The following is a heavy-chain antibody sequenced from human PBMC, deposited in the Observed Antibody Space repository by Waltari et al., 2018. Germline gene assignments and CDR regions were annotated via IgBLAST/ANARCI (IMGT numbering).Heavy chain of an antibody. D-gene: IGHD2-8*01. J-gene: IGHJ6*03. CDR1: GFPFSTYG. Sequence: QVQLAESGGGVVQPGRSLRLSCAASGFPFSTYGLHWVRQGPGKGLEWVALIWSDGSYKYYGDSVKGRFTISRDNSKNTLYLQMNSLRAEDTALYYCARVFDTYYMDVWGKGTTVTVSS. V-gene: IGHV3-33*01. CDR2: IWSDGSYK. CDR3: ARVFDTYYMDV.